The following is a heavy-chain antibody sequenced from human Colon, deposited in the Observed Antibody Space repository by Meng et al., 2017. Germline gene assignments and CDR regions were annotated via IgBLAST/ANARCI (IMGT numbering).Heavy chain of an antibody. Sequence: ASVKVSCKASGYTFTSYGISWVRQAPGQGLEWMGWISAYNGNTNYAQKLQGRVTMTTDTSTSTAYMELRSLRSDDTAVYYCARDRRYNWNYGDAFDILGKRRIVAV. CDR1: GYTFTSYG. CDR3: ARDRRYNWNYGDAFDI. V-gene: IGHV1-18*01. J-gene: IGHJ3*02. D-gene: IGHD1-7*01. CDR2: ISAYNGNT.